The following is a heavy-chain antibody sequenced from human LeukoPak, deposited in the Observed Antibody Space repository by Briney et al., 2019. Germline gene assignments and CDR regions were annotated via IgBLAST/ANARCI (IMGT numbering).Heavy chain of an antibody. V-gene: IGHV1-2*02. CDR1: GYTFTGYS. Sequence: ASVKVSCKASGYTFTGYSMHWVRQAPGQGLEWMGRINPNIGGTNYAQKFQGRVTMTRDTSISTAYMELSRLRSDDTAVYYCARDRPGYSSGWYSDYWGQGTLVTVSS. CDR2: INPNIGGT. J-gene: IGHJ4*02. D-gene: IGHD6-19*01. CDR3: ARDRPGYSSGWYSDY.